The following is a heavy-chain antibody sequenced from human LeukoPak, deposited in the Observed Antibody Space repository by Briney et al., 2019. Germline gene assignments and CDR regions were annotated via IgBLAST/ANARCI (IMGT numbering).Heavy chain of an antibody. CDR2: FDPEDGET. J-gene: IGHJ4*02. V-gene: IGHV1-24*01. CDR3: ARDYRAGNSGWYYFDY. D-gene: IGHD6-19*01. Sequence: AASVKVSCKVSGYTLTELSMHWVRQAPGKGLEWMGGFDPEDGETIYAQKFQGRVTMTRDTSTNTVYMELSSLRSEDTAVYYCARDYRAGNSGWYYFDYWGQGTLVTVSS. CDR1: GYTLTELS.